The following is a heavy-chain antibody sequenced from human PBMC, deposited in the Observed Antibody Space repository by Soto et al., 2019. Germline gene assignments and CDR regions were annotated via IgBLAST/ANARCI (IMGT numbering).Heavy chain of an antibody. CDR2: VNPSGGHT. CDR3: ASGGHVVVFSAALEY. J-gene: IGHJ4*02. D-gene: IGHD2-21*01. Sequence: QVQLMQSGAEVKKPGASVKVSCKASGDTFTDYYIHWVRQAPGQGLECMGTVNPSGGHTTYAQHVMGRLTMSSDSSTSTPYVALTRLTSDDTAVEYCASGGHVVVFSAALEYRCQRTLVTFA. CDR1: GDTFTDYY. V-gene: IGHV1-46*04.